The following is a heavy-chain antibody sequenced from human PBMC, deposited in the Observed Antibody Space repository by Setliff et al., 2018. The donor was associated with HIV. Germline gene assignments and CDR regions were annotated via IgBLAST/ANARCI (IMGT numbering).Heavy chain of an antibody. D-gene: IGHD4-17*01. J-gene: IGHJ3*02. CDR2: VYLSGSI. CDR1: GGSISNDY. CDR3: ARDRDYGGNRDAFDI. V-gene: IGHV4-59*01. Sequence: PSETLSLTCTVSGGSISNDYWGWVRQPPGKGLEWIGFVYLSGSITYSPSLKSRVTISIDRSKNEFSLKLSSVTAADTALYYCARDRDYGGNRDAFDIWGQGIMVTVSS.